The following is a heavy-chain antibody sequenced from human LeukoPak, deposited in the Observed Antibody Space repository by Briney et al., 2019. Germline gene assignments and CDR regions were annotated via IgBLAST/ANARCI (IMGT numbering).Heavy chain of an antibody. D-gene: IGHD6-19*01. CDR3: ARGRIAVAGTLKSDY. CDR1: GYTFTGYD. J-gene: IGHJ4*02. V-gene: IGHV1-8*01. CDR2: MNPNSGNT. Sequence: ASVKVSCKASGYTFTGYDINWVRQAAGQGLEWMGWMNPNSGNTGYAQKFQGRVTMTRNTSISTAYMELSSLRSEDTAVYYCARGRIAVAGTLKSDYWGQGTLVTVSS.